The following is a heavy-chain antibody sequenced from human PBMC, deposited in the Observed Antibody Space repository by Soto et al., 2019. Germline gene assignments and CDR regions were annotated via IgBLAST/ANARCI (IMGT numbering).Heavy chain of an antibody. D-gene: IGHD3-10*01. V-gene: IGHV4-59*01. Sequence: SETLSLTCTVSGGSISSYYWSWIRQPPGKGLEWIGYIYYSGSTNYNPSLKSRVTISVDTSKNQFSLKLSSVTAADTAVYYCARVKVSSITYDYWGQGTLVTVSS. CDR1: GGSISSYY. CDR2: IYYSGST. J-gene: IGHJ4*02. CDR3: ARVKVSSITYDY.